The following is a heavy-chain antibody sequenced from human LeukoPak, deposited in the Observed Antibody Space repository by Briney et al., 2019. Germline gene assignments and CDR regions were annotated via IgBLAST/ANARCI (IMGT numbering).Heavy chain of an antibody. CDR2: INHSGTT. V-gene: IGHV4-34*01. J-gene: IGHJ3*02. Sequence: SETLSLTCGVYGGSFSGYYWSWIRQPPGKGLEWIGEINHSGTTNYNPSLKSRVTISVDTSKNQFSLKLSSVTAADTAVYYCARERTNPYRISPRPDAFDIWGQGTMVTVSS. CDR1: GGSFSGYY. CDR3: ARERTNPYRISPRPDAFDI. D-gene: IGHD2-21*01.